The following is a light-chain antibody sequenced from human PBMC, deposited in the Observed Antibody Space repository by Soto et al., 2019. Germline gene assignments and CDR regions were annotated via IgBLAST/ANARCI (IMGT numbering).Light chain of an antibody. CDR3: QQYGSSPWT. Sequence: EIVMTQSPATLSVSPVERATLSCMASQSVSSNLAWYQQKPGQAPRLLIYGASSRATCIPDRFSGSGSGTDFTLTISRLEPEDFAVYYCQQYGSSPWTFGQGTKVDIK. CDR1: QSVSSN. V-gene: IGKV3-20*01. CDR2: GAS. J-gene: IGKJ1*01.